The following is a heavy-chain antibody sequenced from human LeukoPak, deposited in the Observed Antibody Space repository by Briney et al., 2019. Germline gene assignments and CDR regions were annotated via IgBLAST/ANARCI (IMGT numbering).Heavy chain of an antibody. CDR3: ARDDVVPAALDY. CDR1: GFTFSDYY. Sequence: GGSLRLSCAASGFTFSDYYMSWIRQAPGKGLECVSYIRGSGSDIYYADSVKGRFTISRDNAKNSLYLQMNSLRAEDTAVYYCARDDVVPAALDYWGQGTLVTVSS. V-gene: IGHV3-11*04. CDR2: IRGSGSDI. J-gene: IGHJ4*02. D-gene: IGHD2-2*01.